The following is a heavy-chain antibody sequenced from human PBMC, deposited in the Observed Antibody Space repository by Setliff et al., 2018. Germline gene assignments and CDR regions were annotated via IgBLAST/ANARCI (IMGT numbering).Heavy chain of an antibody. J-gene: IGHJ4*02. CDR1: GGTFTYYY. CDR3: ARGRIAERPEPIDY. D-gene: IGHD6-6*01. V-gene: IGHV4-34*01. Sequence: SETLSLTCAASGGTFTYYYWTWIRQAPGKGLEWIGEINHRGYTDYKPSLKSRLTMSVDTSRNQFSLNLRSVTAADTAVYYCARGRIAERPEPIDYWGQGTLVTVSS. CDR2: INHRGYT.